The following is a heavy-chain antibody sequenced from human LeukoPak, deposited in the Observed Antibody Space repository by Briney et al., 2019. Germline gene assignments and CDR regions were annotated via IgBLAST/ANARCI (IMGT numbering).Heavy chain of an antibody. CDR3: ARAGNHYENSGYFGWFDP. J-gene: IGHJ5*02. Sequence: GRSLRLSCAASGFTFSSYAMHWVRQAPGKGLEWVAVISYDGSNKYYTDSVKGRFTISRDNSKNTLYLLMNSLRADDTAVYYCARAGNHYENSGYFGWFDPWGQGSLVTVSS. CDR2: ISYDGSNK. D-gene: IGHD3-22*01. CDR1: GFTFSSYA. V-gene: IGHV3-30-3*01.